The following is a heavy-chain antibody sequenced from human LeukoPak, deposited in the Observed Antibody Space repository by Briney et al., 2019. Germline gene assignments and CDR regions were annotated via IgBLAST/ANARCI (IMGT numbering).Heavy chain of an antibody. CDR1: GGTFSSYA. CDR2: IIPIFGTA. V-gene: IGHV1-69*01. J-gene: IGHJ4*02. D-gene: IGHD5-24*01. Sequence: ASVKVSCKASGGTFSSYAISWVRQAPGQGLEWMGGIIPIFGTANYAQKFQGRVTITADESTSTAYMEPSSLRSEDTAVYHCARAIDGYNGGYWGQGTLVTVSS. CDR3: ARAIDGYNGGY.